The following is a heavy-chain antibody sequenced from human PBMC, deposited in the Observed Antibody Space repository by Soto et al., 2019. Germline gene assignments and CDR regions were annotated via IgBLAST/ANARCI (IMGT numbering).Heavy chain of an antibody. CDR2: IIPIFGTA. J-gene: IGHJ5*02. Sequence: SVKVSCKASGGTFSSYAISWVRQAPGQGLEWMGGIIPIFGTANYAQKFQGRVTITADKSTSTAYMELSSLRSEDTAVYYCASSARTYYYDSSGYWNWFDPWGQGTLVTVPS. D-gene: IGHD3-22*01. CDR1: GGTFSSYA. CDR3: ASSARTYYYDSSGYWNWFDP. V-gene: IGHV1-69*06.